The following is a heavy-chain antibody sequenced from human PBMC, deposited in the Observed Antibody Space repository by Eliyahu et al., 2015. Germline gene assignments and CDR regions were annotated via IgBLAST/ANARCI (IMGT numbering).Heavy chain of an antibody. CDR2: LYSNEAT. CDR3: ARDSERFWYFDL. Sequence: QLQLQESGPGLVKPSETLSLTCTXSGASITIGRXYWGWIRQPPGKGLXWIGSLYSNEATYYSPSLNSRVTIAADTSKNHFSLQLSSVTAADTAVYYCARDSERFWYFDLWGRGTLVTVSS. CDR1: GASITIGRXY. V-gene: IGHV4-39*02. J-gene: IGHJ2*01.